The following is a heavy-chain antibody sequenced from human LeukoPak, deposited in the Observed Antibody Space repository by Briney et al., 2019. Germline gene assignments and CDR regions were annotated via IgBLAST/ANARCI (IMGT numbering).Heavy chain of an antibody. J-gene: IGHJ4*02. CDR2: ISSRGSTI. CDR1: GFTFSSYE. D-gene: IGHD2-15*01. V-gene: IGHV3-48*03. CDR3: AKERYCSGGSCPTWFDY. Sequence: GGSLRLSCAASGFTFSSYEMNWVRQAPGKGLEWVSYISSRGSTISYITSSDSTIHYADSVKGRFTISRDNSKNTLYLQMNSLRAEDTAVYYCAKERYCSGGSCPTWFDYWGQGTLVTVSS.